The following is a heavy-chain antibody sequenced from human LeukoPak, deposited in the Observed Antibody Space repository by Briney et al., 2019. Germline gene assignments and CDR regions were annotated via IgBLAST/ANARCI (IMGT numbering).Heavy chain of an antibody. CDR2: IYYSGST. CDR3: ARVPGYCSGGSCYSSYYYGMDV. Sequence: PSETLSLTCTVSGGSISSSYWSWIRQPPGQGLEWIGYIYYSGSTNYNPSLKSRVIISVDTSKNQFSLKLSSVTAADTAVYYCARVPGYCSGGSCYSSYYYGMDVWGQGTTVTVSS. CDR1: GGSISSSY. J-gene: IGHJ6*02. V-gene: IGHV4-59*01. D-gene: IGHD2-15*01.